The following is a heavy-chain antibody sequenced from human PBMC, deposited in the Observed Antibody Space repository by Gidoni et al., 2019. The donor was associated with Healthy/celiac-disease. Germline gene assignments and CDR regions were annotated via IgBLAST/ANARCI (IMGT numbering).Heavy chain of an antibody. J-gene: IGHJ4*02. V-gene: IGHV3-73*02. Sequence: EVQLVESGGGLVQPGGSLKLSCAASGFTFSGSAMHWVRQASGKGLEWVGRIRSKANSYATAYAASVKGRFTISRDDSKNTAYLQMNSLKTEDTAVYYCTRHGGYCGGDCLHDYWGQGTLVTVSS. D-gene: IGHD2-21*02. CDR3: TRHGGYCGGDCLHDY. CDR1: GFTFSGSA. CDR2: IRSKANSYAT.